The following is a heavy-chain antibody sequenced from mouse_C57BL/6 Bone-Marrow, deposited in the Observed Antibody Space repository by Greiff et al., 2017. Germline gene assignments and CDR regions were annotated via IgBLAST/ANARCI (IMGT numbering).Heavy chain of an antibody. V-gene: IGHV1-55*01. Sequence: QVQLQQPGAELVKPGASVTMSCTASGYTFTSYWVTWVKQRPGQGLEWIGDIYPGSGSTNYNEKFKSKATLTVDTSSSTAYMQLSSLTSEDSAVYYWARGDLITTAVAPRYFDYWGQGTTLTVYS. CDR3: ARGDLITTAVAPRYFDY. CDR1: GYTFTSYW. D-gene: IGHD1-1*01. CDR2: IYPGSGST. J-gene: IGHJ2*01.